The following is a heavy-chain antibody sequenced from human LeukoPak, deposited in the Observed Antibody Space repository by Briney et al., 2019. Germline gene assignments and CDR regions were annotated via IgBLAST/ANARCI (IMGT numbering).Heavy chain of an antibody. J-gene: IGHJ4*02. CDR2: INPNSGGT. CDR3: AREMRAWRGAARRSGGSYDY. V-gene: IGHV1-2*01. CDR1: GYTFTGYY. Sequence: ASVKVSCKASGYTFTGYYMHWVRQAPGQGLEWMGRINPNSGGTNYAQKFQGRVTNNRDTPNNTAYMELNRLRSDERHVYYCAREMRAWRGAARRSGGSYDYWGEGTLVTVSS. D-gene: IGHD6-6*01.